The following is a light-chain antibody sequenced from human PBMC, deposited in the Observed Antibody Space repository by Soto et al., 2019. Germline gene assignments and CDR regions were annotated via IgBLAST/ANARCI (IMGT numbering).Light chain of an antibody. J-gene: IGKJ4*01. CDR2: GAS. CDR1: QSVSSSY. Sequence: EIVLTQSPGTLSLSPGERATLSCRASQSVSSSYLAWYQQKPGQAPRLLIYGASSRATGIPDRFSGSGSGTDFPLTISRLEPEYFAVYYCQQYGSSPTFGGGTKVDIK. CDR3: QQYGSSPT. V-gene: IGKV3-20*01.